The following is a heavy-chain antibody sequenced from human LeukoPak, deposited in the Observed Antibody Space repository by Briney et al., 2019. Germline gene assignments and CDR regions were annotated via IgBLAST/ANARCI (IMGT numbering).Heavy chain of an antibody. CDR1: GYTFTGYY. CDR2: INPNSGGT. D-gene: IGHD3-22*01. CDR3: ARGDDSSGYYPYYFDY. V-gene: IGHV1-2*02. Sequence: ASVKVSCKASGYTFTGYYMHWVRQAPGQGLEWMGWINPNSGGTNYAQKFQGRVTMTRDTSISTAYMELSRLRSDGAAVYYCARGDDSSGYYPYYFDYWGQGTLVTVSS. J-gene: IGHJ4*02.